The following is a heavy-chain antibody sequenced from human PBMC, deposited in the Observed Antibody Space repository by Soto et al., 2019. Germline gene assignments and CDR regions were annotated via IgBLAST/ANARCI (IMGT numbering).Heavy chain of an antibody. Sequence: SETLSLTCTVSGGSISSYYWSWIRQPPGKGLEWIGYIYYSGSTNYNPSLKSRVTISVDTSKNQFSLKLSSVTAADTAVYYCAREGCSSTSCYLDVWGQGTTVTVSS. V-gene: IGHV4-59*01. D-gene: IGHD2-2*01. CDR3: AREGCSSTSCYLDV. CDR1: GGSISSYY. J-gene: IGHJ6*02. CDR2: IYYSGST.